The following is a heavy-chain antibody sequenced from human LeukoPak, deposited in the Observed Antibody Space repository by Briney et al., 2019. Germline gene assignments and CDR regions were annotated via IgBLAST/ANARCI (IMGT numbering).Heavy chain of an antibody. CDR1: GFTFSSYG. J-gene: IGHJ4*02. CDR2: IWYDGSNK. V-gene: IGHV3-30*19. CDR3: ARDEIPYDSSGYYYGAIDY. D-gene: IGHD3-22*01. Sequence: GGSLRLSCAASGFTFSSYGMHWVRQAPGKGLEWVAVIWYDGSNKYYADSVKGRFTISRDNSKNTLYLQMNSLRAEDTAVYYCARDEIPYDSSGYYYGAIDYWGQGTLVTVSS.